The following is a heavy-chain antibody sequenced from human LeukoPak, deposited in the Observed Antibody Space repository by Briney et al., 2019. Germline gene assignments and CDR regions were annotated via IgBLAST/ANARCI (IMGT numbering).Heavy chain of an antibody. CDR1: GGSISRGDYY. Sequence: PSQTLSLTCTVSGGSISRGDYYWSWIRQPPGKGLEWIGYIYYSGSTYYNPSLKSRVTISVDTSKNQFSLKLSSVTAADTAVYYCARGRKTYGGKPHWYFDLWGRGTLVTVSS. CDR3: ARGRKTYGGKPHWYFDL. J-gene: IGHJ2*01. V-gene: IGHV4-30-4*08. CDR2: IYYSGST. D-gene: IGHD4-23*01.